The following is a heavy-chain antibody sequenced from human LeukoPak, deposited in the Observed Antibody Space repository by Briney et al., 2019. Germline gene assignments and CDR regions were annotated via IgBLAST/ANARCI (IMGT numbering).Heavy chain of an antibody. CDR2: IYHSGST. Sequence: SETLSLTCTVSGYSISSGYYWGWIRQPPGKGLEWIGSIYHSGSTYYNPSLKSRVTISVDTSKNQFSLKLSSVTAADTAVYYCARYRRWQDAFDIWGQGTMVTVSS. CDR1: GYSISSGYY. J-gene: IGHJ3*02. V-gene: IGHV4-38-2*02. CDR3: ARYRRWQDAFDI. D-gene: IGHD4-23*01.